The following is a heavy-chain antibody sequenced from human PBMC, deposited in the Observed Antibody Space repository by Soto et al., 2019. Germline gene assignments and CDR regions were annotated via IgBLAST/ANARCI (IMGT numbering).Heavy chain of an antibody. CDR3: VRPFYDLDSRPPFDH. CDR2: INHSGST. Sequence: TSETLSLTCAVHGGSFTGFYWDWVRQPPGKGLEWIGEINHSGSTNYNPSLKSRVTISVDTSKNQFSLKLSSVTAEDTAVYYCVRPFYDLDSRPPFDHWGPGTLVTVSS. CDR1: GGSFTGFY. J-gene: IGHJ4*02. V-gene: IGHV4-34*01. D-gene: IGHD3-22*01.